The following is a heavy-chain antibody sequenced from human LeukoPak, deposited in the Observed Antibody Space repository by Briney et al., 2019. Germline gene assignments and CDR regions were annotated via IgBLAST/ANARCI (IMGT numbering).Heavy chain of an antibody. J-gene: IGHJ3*02. CDR3: ARDLDDSGAFDI. D-gene: IGHD3-3*01. CDR1: GFIFSSHH. CDR2: ISSSSSYI. V-gene: IGHV3-21*01. Sequence: GGSLRLSCAASGFIFSSHHMHWVRQPPGKGLEWVSSISSSSSYIYYADSVKGRFTISRDNARNSLYLQMNSLRAEDTAVYYCARDLDDSGAFDIWGQGTMVTVSS.